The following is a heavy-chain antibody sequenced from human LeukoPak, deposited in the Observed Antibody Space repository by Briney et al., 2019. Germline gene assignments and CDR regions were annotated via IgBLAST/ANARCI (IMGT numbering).Heavy chain of an antibody. V-gene: IGHV3-30-3*01. Sequence: GGSLRLSCAASGFTFTNYAMSWVRQAPGKGLEWVAVISYDGSNKYYADSVKGRFTISRDNSKNTLYLQMNSLRAEDTAVYYCARDSLSSGGSLFDYWGQGTLVTVSS. CDR3: ARDSLSSGGSLFDY. J-gene: IGHJ4*02. D-gene: IGHD2-15*01. CDR1: GFTFTNYA. CDR2: ISYDGSNK.